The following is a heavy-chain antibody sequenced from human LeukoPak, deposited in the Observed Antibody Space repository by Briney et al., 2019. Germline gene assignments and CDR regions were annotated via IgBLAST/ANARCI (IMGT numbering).Heavy chain of an antibody. V-gene: IGHV1-69*13. Sequence: GASVKVSCTASGGTFSSYAISWVRQAPGQGLEWMGGIIPIFGTANYAQKFQGRVTITADESTSTAYMELSSLRSEDTAVYYCASGLYRDLWFGELLFYYGMDVWGQGTTVTVSS. CDR3: ASGLYRDLWFGELLFYYGMDV. D-gene: IGHD3-10*01. CDR1: GGTFSSYA. CDR2: IIPIFGTA. J-gene: IGHJ6*02.